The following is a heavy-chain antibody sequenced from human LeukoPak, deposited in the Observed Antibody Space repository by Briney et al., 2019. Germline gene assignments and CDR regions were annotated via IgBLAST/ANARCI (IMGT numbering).Heavy chain of an antibody. CDR3: ARAAYSSGDAFDI. CDR1: GFTVSSNY. Sequence: PGGSLRLSRAASGFTVSSNYMSWVRQAPGKGLERVSVIYSGGSTYYADSVKGRFTISRDNSKNTLYLQMNSLRAEDTAVYYCARAAYSSGDAFDIWGQGTMVTVSS. J-gene: IGHJ3*02. CDR2: IYSGGST. V-gene: IGHV3-53*01. D-gene: IGHD6-19*01.